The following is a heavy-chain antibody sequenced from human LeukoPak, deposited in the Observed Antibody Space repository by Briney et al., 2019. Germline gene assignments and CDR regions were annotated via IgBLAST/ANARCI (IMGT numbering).Heavy chain of an antibody. Sequence: PGGPLRLSCAASGLTFSSYNMHWVRQAPGKGLEWVAVISYDGNNKYYADSVKGRFTISRDNSKNTLYLQMNGLRAEDTAVYYCAKGYDYRSGAGSFDYWGQGTLVTVSS. J-gene: IGHJ4*02. CDR2: ISYDGNNK. V-gene: IGHV3-30*18. CDR3: AKGYDYRSGAGSFDY. D-gene: IGHD3-10*01. CDR1: GLTFSSYN.